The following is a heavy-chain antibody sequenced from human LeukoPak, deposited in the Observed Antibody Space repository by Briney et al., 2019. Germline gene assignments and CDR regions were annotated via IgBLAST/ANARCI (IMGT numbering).Heavy chain of an antibody. V-gene: IGHV3-53*01. J-gene: IGHJ3*01. D-gene: IGHD1-26*01. CDR2: IYRGGNT. CDR1: GFAVSCNY. CDR3: ARGGRAGWSGTYEDSFDV. Sequence: GGSLRLSCEASGFAVSCNYMSWVRQAPGRGVEWVSVIYRGGNTYYAESGKGRFTLSRDNYKNTLYLQMNSLTADDTAVYYCARGGRAGWSGTYEDSFDVWGQGAVVTVSS.